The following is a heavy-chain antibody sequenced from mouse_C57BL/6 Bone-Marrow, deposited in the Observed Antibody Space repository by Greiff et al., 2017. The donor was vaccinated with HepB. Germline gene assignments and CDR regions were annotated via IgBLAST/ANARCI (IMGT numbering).Heavy chain of an antibody. CDR3: TRRGQLRLDY. CDR2: IDPETGGT. Sequence: QVQLQQSGAELVRPGASVTLSCKASGYTFTDYEMHWVKQTPVHGLEWIGAIDPETGGTAYNQKFKGKAILTADKSSSTAYMELRSLTSEDSAVYYCTRRGQLRLDYGGQGTTLTVSS. V-gene: IGHV1-15*01. J-gene: IGHJ2*01. CDR1: GYTFTDYE. D-gene: IGHD3-2*02.